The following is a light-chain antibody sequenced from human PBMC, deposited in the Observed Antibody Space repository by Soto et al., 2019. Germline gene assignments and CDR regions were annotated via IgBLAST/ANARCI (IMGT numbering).Light chain of an antibody. V-gene: IGKV3-15*01. CDR1: QSVSSN. J-gene: IGKJ5*01. Sequence: EIVMTQSPATLSVSPGERATLSCRASQSVSSNLAWYQQKPGQAPRLLIYGASTRATGIPARIIGSSWGREDTITISSLQYDDDAVYYCQQYNNWPPSTFGQGTRLEIK. CDR3: QQYNNWPPST. CDR2: GAS.